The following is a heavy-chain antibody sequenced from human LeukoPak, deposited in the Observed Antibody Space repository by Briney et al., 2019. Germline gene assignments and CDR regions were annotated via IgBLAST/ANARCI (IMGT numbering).Heavy chain of an antibody. J-gene: IGHJ5*02. CDR1: GFTFSSHA. Sequence: PGGSLRLSCAASGFTFSSHAMSWVRQAPGKGLEWVSAISSSGGSTYYADSVKGRFTISRDNSKSTLSLQMDSLRAEDTAVYYCAKVYGDYATPRTFDPWGQGTLVTVSS. CDR2: ISSSGGST. V-gene: IGHV3-23*01. CDR3: AKVYGDYATPRTFDP. D-gene: IGHD4-17*01.